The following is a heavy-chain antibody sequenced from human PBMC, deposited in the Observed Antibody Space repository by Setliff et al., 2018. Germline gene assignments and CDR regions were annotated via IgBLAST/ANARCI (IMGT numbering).Heavy chain of an antibody. V-gene: IGHV4-39*01. J-gene: IGHJ4*02. CDR2: IYYTGTA. Sequence: SETLSLTCTVSGDSISSTSYQWGWVRQPPGKGLEWIGSIYYTGTAYYNPSLKSRVTISVDTSKNQFSPQVTSLAATDTALYFCARHEFVGGYYGSVTYRHFDYWGQGILVTVS. D-gene: IGHD3-10*01. CDR1: GDSISSTSYQ. CDR3: ARHEFVGGYYGSVTYRHFDY.